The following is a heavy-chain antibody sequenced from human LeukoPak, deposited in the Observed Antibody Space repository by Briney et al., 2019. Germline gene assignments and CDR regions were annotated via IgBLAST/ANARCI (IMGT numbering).Heavy chain of an antibody. CDR3: AKDKYYDSSGPSPIHYYYGMDV. V-gene: IGHV3-30*18. CDR2: ISYDGSNK. D-gene: IGHD3-22*01. CDR1: GFTFSSYG. J-gene: IGHJ6*02. Sequence: GGSLRPSCAASGFTFSSYGMHWVRQAPGKGLEWVAVISYDGSNKYYADSVKGRFTISRDNSKNTLYLQMNSLRAEDTAVYYCAKDKYYDSSGPSPIHYYYGMDVWGQGTTVTVSS.